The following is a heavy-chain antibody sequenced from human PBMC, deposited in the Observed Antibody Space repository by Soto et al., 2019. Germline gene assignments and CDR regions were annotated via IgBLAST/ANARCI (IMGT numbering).Heavy chain of an antibody. J-gene: IGHJ4*02. CDR2: IYYSGST. V-gene: IGHV4-39*01. CDR3: ARHHSDYDSPFAY. D-gene: IGHD5-12*01. CDR1: GGSISSSSYY. Sequence: PSETLSLTCSVSGGSISSSSYYWGWIRQPPGKGLEWIGSIYYSGSTYYNPSLKSRVTISVDTSKNQFSLKLSSVTAADTAVYYCARHHSDYDSPFAYWGQGTLVTVSS.